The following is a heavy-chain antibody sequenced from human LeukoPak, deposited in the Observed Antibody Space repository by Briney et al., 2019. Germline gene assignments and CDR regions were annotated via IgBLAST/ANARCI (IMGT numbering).Heavy chain of an antibody. D-gene: IGHD1-1*01. CDR1: GGSISSYY. CDR3: ARDAGVTTTDWYFDL. J-gene: IGHJ2*01. V-gene: IGHV4-59*01. CDR2: IYYSGST. Sequence: SETLSLTCTVSGGSISSYYWSWIRQPPGKGLEWIGYIYYSGSTNYNPSLKSRVTISVDTSKNQFSLKLSSVTAADTAVYYCARDAGVTTTDWYFDLWGRGTLVTVSS.